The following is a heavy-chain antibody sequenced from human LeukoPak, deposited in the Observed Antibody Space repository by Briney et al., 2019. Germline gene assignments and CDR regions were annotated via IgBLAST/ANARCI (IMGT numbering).Heavy chain of an antibody. Sequence: SETLSLTCAVYGGSFSGYYWSWIRQPPGMGLEWIGEINHSGSTNYNPSLKSRVTISVDTSKNQFSLKLSSVTAADTAVYYCARAYWGLIGYWGQGTLVTVSS. D-gene: IGHD7-27*01. V-gene: IGHV4-34*01. J-gene: IGHJ4*02. CDR3: ARAYWGLIGY. CDR1: GGSFSGYY. CDR2: INHSGST.